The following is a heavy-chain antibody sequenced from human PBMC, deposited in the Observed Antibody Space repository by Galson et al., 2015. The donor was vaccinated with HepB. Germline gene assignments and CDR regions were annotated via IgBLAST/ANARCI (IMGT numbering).Heavy chain of an antibody. J-gene: IGHJ4*02. CDR2: IWYDGSE. D-gene: IGHD3-10*01. CDR1: GFTFSTYD. Sequence: SLRLSCAASGFTFSTYDMHWVRQAPGKGLEWVAVIWYDGSEYYVDSVKGRFTISRDTSKNTLYLQMNSLRAEDTAVYYCARDGRITMVRGVIDYWGQGTLATVSS. CDR3: ARDGRITMVRGVIDY. V-gene: IGHV3-33*01.